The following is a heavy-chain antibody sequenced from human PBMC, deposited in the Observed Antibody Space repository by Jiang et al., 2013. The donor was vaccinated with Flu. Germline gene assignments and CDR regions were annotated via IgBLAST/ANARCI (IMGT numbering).Heavy chain of an antibody. CDR3: ARGGSLGGSYS. J-gene: IGHJ4*02. V-gene: IGHV4-39*01. CDR1: GGSISGTTYY. Sequence: GLVKPSETLSLTCTVSGGSISGTTYYWGWIRQPPGKGLEWIGSIYYSGSTYYNPSLKSRVTISVDTSKNQFSLRLSSVIAADTAVYYCARGGSLGGSYSWGQGTLVTVSS. D-gene: IGHD2-15*01. CDR2: IYYSGST.